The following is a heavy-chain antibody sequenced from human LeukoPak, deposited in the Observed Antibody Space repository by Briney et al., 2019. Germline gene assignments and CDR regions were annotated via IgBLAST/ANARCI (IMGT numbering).Heavy chain of an antibody. Sequence: PMASVKVSCKASGYTFTGYYMHWVRQAAGQGLEWMGWINPNSGGTNYAQKFQGRVTMTRDTSISTAYMELSRLRSDDTAVYYCASAVVAHYYYYYYGMDVWGQGTTVTVSS. J-gene: IGHJ6*02. CDR3: ASAVVAHYYYYYYGMDV. D-gene: IGHD2-15*01. V-gene: IGHV1-2*02. CDR2: INPNSGGT. CDR1: GYTFTGYY.